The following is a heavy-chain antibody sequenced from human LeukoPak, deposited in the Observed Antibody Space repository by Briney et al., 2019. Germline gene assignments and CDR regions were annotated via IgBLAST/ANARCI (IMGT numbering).Heavy chain of an antibody. CDR2: IKQDGSEK. CDR3: TRDRNDFWSGYFDY. D-gene: IGHD3-3*01. J-gene: IGHJ4*02. V-gene: IGHV3-7*01. Sequence: GGSLRLPCAASGFTFSTYCMSWVRQPPGKGLEWVAHIKQDGSEKFYVDSVKGRFTISRDNTKNSLYLQMNGLRAEDTAVYYCTRDRNDFWSGYFDYWGQGSLVTVSS. CDR1: GFTFSTYC.